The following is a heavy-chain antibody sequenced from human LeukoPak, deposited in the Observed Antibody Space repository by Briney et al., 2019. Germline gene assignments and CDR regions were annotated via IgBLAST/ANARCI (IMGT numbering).Heavy chain of an antibody. D-gene: IGHD6-19*01. Sequence: GGSLRLSCAASGFTFTNYWMTWVRQAPGKGLEWVANIKQDGSDKYYVDPVKGRFTISRDNAKNSLYLQMNSLRAEDTAVYYCARERPSGWYDYFDYWGQGTLVTVSS. V-gene: IGHV3-7*03. CDR3: ARERPSGWYDYFDY. J-gene: IGHJ4*02. CDR2: IKQDGSDK. CDR1: GFTFTNYW.